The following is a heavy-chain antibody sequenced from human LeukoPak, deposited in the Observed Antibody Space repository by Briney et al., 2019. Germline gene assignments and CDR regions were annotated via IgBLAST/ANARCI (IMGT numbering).Heavy chain of an antibody. J-gene: IGHJ4*02. CDR3: ASGYYYDSSGYYY. CDR1: GYIFTSFG. D-gene: IGHD3-22*01. CDR2: ISAYNGNT. Sequence: ASVKVSCKASGYIFTSFGISWARQAPGQGLEWMGWISAYNGNTNYPQKSQDRVTMTTDSSTSTAYMVLRDLTSDDTAVYYCASGYYYDSSGYYYWGQGTLVTVSS. V-gene: IGHV1-18*01.